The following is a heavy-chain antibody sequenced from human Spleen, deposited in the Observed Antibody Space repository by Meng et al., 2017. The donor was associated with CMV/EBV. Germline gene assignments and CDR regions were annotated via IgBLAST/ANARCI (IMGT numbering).Heavy chain of an antibody. J-gene: IGHJ4*02. D-gene: IGHD6-13*01. CDR2: VSGYNGNT. V-gene: IGHV1-18*01. Sequence: ASVKVSCKASGYKFTSYGINWVRQAPGQGLEWMGMVSGYNGNTKYAQEFQGRVTMTIDTSTSTAYVELGGLRSDDTAVYYCARRGSSSSWFQVDYWGQGTLVTVSS. CDR1: GYKFTSYG. CDR3: ARRGSSSSWFQVDY.